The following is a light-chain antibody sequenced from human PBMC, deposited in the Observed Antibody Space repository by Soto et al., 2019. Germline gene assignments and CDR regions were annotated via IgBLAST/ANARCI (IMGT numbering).Light chain of an antibody. J-gene: IGLJ2*01. CDR3: CSYAGSSTDVV. CDR2: EVS. V-gene: IGLV2-23*02. CDR1: SSDVGSYNL. Sequence: QSALTQPASVSGSPGQSITISCTGTSSDVGSYNLVSWYQQHPCKAPKLMIYEVSKRPSGVSNRFSGSKSGNTASLTISGLQAEDEADYYCCSYAGSSTDVVFGGGTKLTVL.